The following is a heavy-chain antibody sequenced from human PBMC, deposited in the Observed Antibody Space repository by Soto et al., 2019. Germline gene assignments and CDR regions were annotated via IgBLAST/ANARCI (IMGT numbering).Heavy chain of an antibody. CDR1: GVTFKDYG. CDR2: ISYDGKQT. CDR3: ARDGWGSNWYFEL. D-gene: IGHD3-16*01. V-gene: IGHV3-30*03. J-gene: IGHJ2*01. Sequence: LRLSCGAPGVTFKDYGMHWVRQAPGKGLEWVAVISYDGKQTYYADSVKGRFTISKDKSKRTLFLQMNSLRVDDTAVYYCARDGWGSNWYFELWGRGTLVTVSS.